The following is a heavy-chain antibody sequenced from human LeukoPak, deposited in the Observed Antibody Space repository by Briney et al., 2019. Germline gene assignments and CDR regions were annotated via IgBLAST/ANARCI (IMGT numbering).Heavy chain of an antibody. CDR3: AKARGGDTAMVIDY. V-gene: IGHV3-33*03. CDR1: GFTFSSYG. J-gene: IGHJ4*02. CDR2: IWYGGSNK. Sequence: GRSLRLSCAASGFTFSSYGMHWVRQAPGRGLEWVAVIWYGGSNKYYADSVKGRFTISRDNFKNTLYLQMNRMRSEDTVVYYCAKARGGDTAMVIDYWGQGTLVTVSS. D-gene: IGHD5-18*01.